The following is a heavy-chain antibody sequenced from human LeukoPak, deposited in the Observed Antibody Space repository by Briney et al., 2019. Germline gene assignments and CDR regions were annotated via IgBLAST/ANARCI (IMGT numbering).Heavy chain of an antibody. J-gene: IGHJ6*04. CDR1: GGSIRSYY. Sequence: SETLSLTCTVSGGSIRSYYWSWIRQPPGKGLEWIAYIYYSGSTNYNPSLKSRVTISVDTSKNQFSLKVTSVTAADTAVYYCAREEVGIVVVPAAMDVWGKGTTVTVSS. V-gene: IGHV4-59*01. D-gene: IGHD2-2*01. CDR3: AREEVGIVVVPAAMDV. CDR2: IYYSGST.